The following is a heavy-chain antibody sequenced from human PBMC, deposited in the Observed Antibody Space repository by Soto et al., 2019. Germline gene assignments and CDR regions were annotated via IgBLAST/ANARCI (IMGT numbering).Heavy chain of an antibody. J-gene: IGHJ5*02. CDR2: VYRTGST. D-gene: IGHD2-21*02. Sequence: SETLSLTCAVSGDSISTSNWWSWVRQPPGKGLEWIGEVYRTGSTNYNPSLESRLTISVDKSKNQFSLKLTSVTAADTAVYYCARHPSDFWFDPWGQGTQVTVSS. CDR1: GDSISTSNW. V-gene: IGHV4-4*02. CDR3: ARHPSDFWFDP.